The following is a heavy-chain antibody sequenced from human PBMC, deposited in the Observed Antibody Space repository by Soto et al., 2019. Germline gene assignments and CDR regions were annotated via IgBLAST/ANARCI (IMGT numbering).Heavy chain of an antibody. V-gene: IGHV1-69*12. CDR1: GGTFSTYA. CDR3: ASGIQLWLRRIDNGYSG. CDR2: IMPMFGTA. D-gene: IGHD5-18*01. J-gene: IGHJ4*02. Sequence: QVQLVQSGAEVKKPESSVKVSCKAPGGTFSTYAISWVRQAPGQGLEWMGGIMPMFGTANYAQRFQDRVTITADESTSTVYMELSSLRSEDTAVYFCASGIQLWLRRIDNGYSGWGQGTLVTVSS.